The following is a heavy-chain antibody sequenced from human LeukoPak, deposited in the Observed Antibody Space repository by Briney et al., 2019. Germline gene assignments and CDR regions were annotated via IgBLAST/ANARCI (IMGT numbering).Heavy chain of an antibody. CDR3: TTGGRNGAFQFDS. CDR1: GFTLNNAW. D-gene: IGHD1-26*01. V-gene: IGHV3-15*01. CDR2: MKSEADGVAT. Sequence: GGSLRLSCAASGFTLNNAWVSWVRQAPGKGLEWVARMKSEADGVATHYAAPVQGRFTISRDDSEKTLFLQMNSVKTEDTAVYYCTTGGRNGAFQFDSWGQGTLVTVSS. J-gene: IGHJ4*02.